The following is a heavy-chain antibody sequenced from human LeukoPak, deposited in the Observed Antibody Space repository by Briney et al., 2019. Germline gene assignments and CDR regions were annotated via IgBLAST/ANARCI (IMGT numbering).Heavy chain of an antibody. J-gene: IGHJ4*02. CDR3: ARDLWGYSYGYSGFDY. D-gene: IGHD5-18*01. CDR2: INPNSGGT. Sequence: ASVKVSCTASGYTFTGYYMHWVRQAPGQGLEWMGRINPNSGGTNYAQKFQGRVTMTRDTSISTAYMELSRLRSDDTAVYYCARDLWGYSYGYSGFDYWGQGTLVTVSS. CDR1: GYTFTGYY. V-gene: IGHV1-2*06.